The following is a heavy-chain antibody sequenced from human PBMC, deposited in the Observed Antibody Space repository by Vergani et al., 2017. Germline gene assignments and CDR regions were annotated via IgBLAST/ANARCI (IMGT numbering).Heavy chain of an antibody. J-gene: IGHJ6*02. Sequence: VQLVESGGGLVKPGGSLRLSCAASGFTFSSYSMNWVRQAPGKGLEWVSSISSSSSYIYYADSVKGRFTISRDNAKNSLYLQMNSLRAEDTAVYYCARDPGIAAAVEPMDVWGQGTTVTVSS. V-gene: IGHV3-21*01. D-gene: IGHD6-13*01. CDR3: ARDPGIAAAVEPMDV. CDR1: GFTFSSYS. CDR2: ISSSSSYI.